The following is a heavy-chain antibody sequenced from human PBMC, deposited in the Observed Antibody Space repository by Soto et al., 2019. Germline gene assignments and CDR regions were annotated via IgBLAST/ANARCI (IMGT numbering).Heavy chain of an antibody. V-gene: IGHV1-8*02. CDR2: MNPNSGNT. Sequence: ASVKVSCKSFGYSFTSFDVHWVRQASGQGLEWMGWMNPNSGNTDYAQRFQGRVTISVDTSKNQFSLKLSSVTAADTAVCYCAREGGGYSYGYAYWGQGTLVTVSS. J-gene: IGHJ4*02. CDR1: GYSFTSFD. D-gene: IGHD5-18*01. CDR3: AREGGGYSYGYAY.